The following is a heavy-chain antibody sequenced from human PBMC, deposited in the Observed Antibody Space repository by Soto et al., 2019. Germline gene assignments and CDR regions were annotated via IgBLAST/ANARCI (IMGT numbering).Heavy chain of an antibody. CDR1: VFTFGRYA. Sequence: RSLRLSCLASVFTFGRYAMHWVRQPPGRGLEWVAVISYTGANTYYVGSVRGRFTISRDNSKNTLYLQMNSLRAEDTAMYYCAKHMDDSGYFYVEGADHWGQGTLVTVSS. CDR2: ISYTGANT. J-gene: IGHJ4*02. D-gene: IGHD3-22*01. CDR3: AKHMDDSGYFYVEGADH. V-gene: IGHV3-30*18.